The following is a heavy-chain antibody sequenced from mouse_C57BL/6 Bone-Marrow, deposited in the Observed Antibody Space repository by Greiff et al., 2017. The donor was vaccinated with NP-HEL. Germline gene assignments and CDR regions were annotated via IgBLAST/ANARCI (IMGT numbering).Heavy chain of an antibody. CDR2: ISYDGSN. V-gene: IGHV3-6*01. CDR3: ATPIYYGNYVGYFDV. D-gene: IGHD2-1*01. Sequence: EVKLQESGPGLVKPSQSLSLTCSVTGYSITSGYYWNWIRQLPGNQLEWMGYISYDGSNNYNPSLKNRISITRDTSKNQFFLKLNSVTTEDTATYYCATPIYYGNYVGYFDVWGTGTTVTVSS. CDR1: GYSITSGYY. J-gene: IGHJ1*03.